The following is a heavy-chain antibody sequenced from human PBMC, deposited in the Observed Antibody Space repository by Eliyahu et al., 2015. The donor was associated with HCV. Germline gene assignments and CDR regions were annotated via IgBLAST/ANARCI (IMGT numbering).Heavy chain of an antibody. D-gene: IGHD6-19*01. CDR1: GGSISSTTYY. CDR3: ATQIAVAAPFDY. J-gene: IGHJ4*02. Sequence: QLQLQESGPGLVKPSETLSLTCTVSGGSISSTTYYWAWIRQPPGKGLEWIGTIYYSGGTYYNPSLKSRVTMSVDTSKNQFSLRLSSVTAADTAVYYCATQIAVAAPFDYWGQGTLVTVSS. CDR2: IYYSGGT. V-gene: IGHV4-39*01.